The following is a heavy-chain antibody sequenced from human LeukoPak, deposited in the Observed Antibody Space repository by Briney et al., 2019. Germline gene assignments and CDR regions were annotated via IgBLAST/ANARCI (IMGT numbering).Heavy chain of an antibody. Sequence: GASVKVSCKASGYTFTSYYMHWVRQAPGQGLEWMGIINPSGGSTSYAQKFQGRVTMTRDMSTSTVYMELSSLRSEDTAVYYCATEGAYYDGSGYSDYWGQGTLVTVSS. CDR1: GYTFTSYY. V-gene: IGHV1-46*01. D-gene: IGHD3-22*01. CDR3: ATEGAYYDGSGYSDY. J-gene: IGHJ4*02. CDR2: INPSGGST.